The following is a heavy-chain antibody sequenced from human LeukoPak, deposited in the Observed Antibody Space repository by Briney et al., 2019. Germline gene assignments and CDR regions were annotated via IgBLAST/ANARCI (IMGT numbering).Heavy chain of an antibody. CDR3: ARGYDILTGYPSFDY. J-gene: IGHJ4*02. CDR1: GFTFSGYG. V-gene: IGHV3-30*02. CDR2: IRYDGSDQ. D-gene: IGHD3-9*01. Sequence: GGSLRLSCAASGFTFSGYGMHWVRQSPGKGLEWVAFIRYDGSDQYYADSVKGRFTISRDNSKNTLFLQMNSLRVEDTAVYYCARGYDILTGYPSFDYWGQGTLVTVSS.